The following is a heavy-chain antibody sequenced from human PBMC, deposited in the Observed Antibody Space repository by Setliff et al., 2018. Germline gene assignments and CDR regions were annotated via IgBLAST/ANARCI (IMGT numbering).Heavy chain of an antibody. V-gene: IGHV4-34*01. Sequence: NPSETLSLTCAVYGGSFSGYYWSWIRQPPGKGLEWIGEINHSGSTNYNPSLKSRVTISVDTSKNQFSLKLSSVTAADTAVYYCARGSNSIFYWFDPWGQGALVTVS. CDR2: INHSGST. CDR3: ARGSNSIFYWFDP. J-gene: IGHJ5*02. CDR1: GGSFSGYY. D-gene: IGHD4-4*01.